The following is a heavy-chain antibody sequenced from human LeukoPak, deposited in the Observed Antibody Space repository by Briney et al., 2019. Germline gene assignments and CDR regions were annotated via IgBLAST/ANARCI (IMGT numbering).Heavy chain of an antibody. V-gene: IGHV1-18*01. J-gene: IGHJ4*02. CDR3: ARGPTIVVVPAAIANDY. CDR2: ISAYNGNT. CDR1: GGTFTSYG. D-gene: IGHD2-2*01. Sequence: GASVKVSCKASGGTFTSYGISWVRQAPGQGLEWMGWISAYNGNTNYAQKLQGRVTMTTDTSTSTAYMELRSLRSDDTAVYYCARGPTIVVVPAAIANDYWGQGTLVTVSS.